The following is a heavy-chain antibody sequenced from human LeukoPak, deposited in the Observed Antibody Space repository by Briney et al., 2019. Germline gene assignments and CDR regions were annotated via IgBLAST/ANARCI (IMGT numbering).Heavy chain of an antibody. J-gene: IGHJ3*02. CDR2: IYTSGST. CDR1: GGSISSGSYY. Sequence: PTETLSLTCTVSGGSISSGSYYWSWIRQPAGKGLEWIGRIYTSGSTNYNPSLKSRVTISVDTSKNQFSLKLSSVTAADTAVYYCARDSTVVVPVDAFDIWGQGTVVTVSS. CDR3: ARDSTVVVPVDAFDI. D-gene: IGHD2-2*01. V-gene: IGHV4-61*02.